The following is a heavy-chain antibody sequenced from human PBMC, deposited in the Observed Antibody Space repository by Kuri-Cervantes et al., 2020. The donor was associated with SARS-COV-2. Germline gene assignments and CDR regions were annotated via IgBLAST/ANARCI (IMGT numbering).Heavy chain of an antibody. CDR2: INPSGGST. D-gene: IGHD3-22*01. CDR1: GYTFTSYY. Sequence: ASVKVSCKESGYTFTSYYMHWVRQAPGQGLEWMGIINPSGGSTSYAQKFQGRVTMTRDTSTSTVYMELSSLRSEDTAVYYCARAARGIVVVINLDYWGQGTLVT. V-gene: IGHV1-46*01. J-gene: IGHJ4*02. CDR3: ARAARGIVVVINLDY.